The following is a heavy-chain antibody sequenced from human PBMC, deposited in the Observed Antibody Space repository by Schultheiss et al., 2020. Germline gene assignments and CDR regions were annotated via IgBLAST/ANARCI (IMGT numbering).Heavy chain of an antibody. CDR1: GYTFTSYG. CDR3: ARDRYYDILTGPNFDYYYYYGMDV. D-gene: IGHD3-9*01. J-gene: IGHJ6*02. CDR2: ISAYNGNT. Sequence: ASVKVSCKASGYTFTSYGISWVRQAPGQGLEWMGWISAYNGNTNYAQKLQGRVTMTTDTSTSTAYMELRSLRSDDTAVYYCARDRYYDILTGPNFDYYYYYGMDVWGQGTTVTVSS. V-gene: IGHV1-18*01.